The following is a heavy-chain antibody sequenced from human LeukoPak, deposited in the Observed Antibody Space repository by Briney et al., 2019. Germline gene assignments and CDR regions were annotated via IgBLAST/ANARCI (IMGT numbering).Heavy chain of an antibody. CDR2: INPNSGGT. Sequence: GASVKVSCKASGYTFTGYYMHWVRQAPGQGLEWMGWINPNSGGTNYAQKFQGWVTMTRDTSISTAYMELRSLRSDDTAVYYCARSNVDTAMDLYDYWGQGTLVTVSS. J-gene: IGHJ4*02. V-gene: IGHV1-2*04. CDR1: GYTFTGYY. D-gene: IGHD5-18*01. CDR3: ARSNVDTAMDLYDY.